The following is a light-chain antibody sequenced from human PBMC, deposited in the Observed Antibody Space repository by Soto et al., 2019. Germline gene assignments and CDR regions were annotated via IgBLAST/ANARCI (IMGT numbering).Light chain of an antibody. CDR2: DAS. J-gene: IGKJ1*01. CDR3: KQYDSYWT. Sequence: DIQMTQSPSTLSASVGDRVTITCRASQSISRWVAWYQQKPGKAPKLLIYDASNLESGVPARFSGSGSGTEFTLPIRSLQPDDFATYYCKQYDSYWTFGQGTKVDIK. CDR1: QSISRW. V-gene: IGKV1-5*01.